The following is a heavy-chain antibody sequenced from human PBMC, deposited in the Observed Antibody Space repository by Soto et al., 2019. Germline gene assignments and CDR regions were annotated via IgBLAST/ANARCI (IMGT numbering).Heavy chain of an antibody. CDR1: GDSISSNW. V-gene: IGHV4-4*02. J-gene: IGHJ4*02. CDR3: AGGSAKKWDY. CDR2: THHSGVA. Sequence: QVQLQQSGPGLVTPSGTLSLTCAVSGDSISSNWWSWVRQPPGKGLEWLGQTHHSGVANYNTSLKSRITVSLDKSKNQGSLRLISVTAADVALYYCAGGSAKKWDYWSQGTLVTVSS. D-gene: IGHD2-8*01.